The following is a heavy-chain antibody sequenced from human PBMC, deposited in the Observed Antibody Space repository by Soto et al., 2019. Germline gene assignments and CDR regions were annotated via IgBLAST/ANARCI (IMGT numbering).Heavy chain of an antibody. CDR2: IWYDGSNK. Sequence: GGSLRLSCAASGFTFSSYGMHWVRQAPGKGLEWVAVIWYDGSNKYYADSVKGRFTISRDNSKNTLYLQMNSLRAEDTAVYYCARRYCSSTSCYVSYYGMDVWGQGTTVTVSS. J-gene: IGHJ6*02. D-gene: IGHD2-2*01. CDR1: GFTFSSYG. V-gene: IGHV3-33*01. CDR3: ARRYCSSTSCYVSYYGMDV.